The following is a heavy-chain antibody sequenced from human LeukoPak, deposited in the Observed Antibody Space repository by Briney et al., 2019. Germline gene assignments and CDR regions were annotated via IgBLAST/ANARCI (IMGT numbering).Heavy chain of an antibody. CDR1: GGSISTYY. V-gene: IGHV4-59*08. Sequence: SETLSLTCTVSGGSISTYYWSWIRQPPGKRLEWIGYIYYTGNTNYNPSLESRVTISVDMSKNQFSLKLSSVTAADTAVYYCARQSVVETSVVDYYYYGMDVWGQGTTVTVSS. CDR3: ARQSVVETSVVDYYYYGMDV. CDR2: IYYTGNT. J-gene: IGHJ6*02. D-gene: IGHD2-2*01.